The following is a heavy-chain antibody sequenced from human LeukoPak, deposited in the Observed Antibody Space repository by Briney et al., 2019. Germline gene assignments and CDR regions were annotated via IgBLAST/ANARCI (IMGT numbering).Heavy chain of an antibody. D-gene: IGHD3-10*01. CDR2: INSDGSST. Sequence: QPGGSLRLSCAASGFTFSSYWMHWVRQAPGKGVVRVSRINSDGSSTTYADSVKGRFTISRDNAKNTLYLQMNSLRAEDTAVYYCAREEVAYYGSGSYMDYWGQGTLVTVSS. CDR1: GFTFSSYW. V-gene: IGHV3-74*01. CDR3: AREEVAYYGSGSYMDY. J-gene: IGHJ4*02.